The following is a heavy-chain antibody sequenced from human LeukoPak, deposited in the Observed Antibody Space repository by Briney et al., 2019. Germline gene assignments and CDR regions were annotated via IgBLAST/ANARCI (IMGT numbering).Heavy chain of an antibody. D-gene: IGHD3-22*01. CDR2: IYTSGST. CDR3: ARDYYDSSGYYALAFDI. Sequence: PSETLSLTCTVSGGSISSGSYYWSWLRQPAGKGLEWIGRIYTSGSTNYNPSLKSRVTISVDTSKNQFYLKLSSATAADTAVYYCARDYYDSSGYYALAFDIWGQGTMVTVSS. J-gene: IGHJ3*02. CDR1: GGSISSGSYY. V-gene: IGHV4-61*02.